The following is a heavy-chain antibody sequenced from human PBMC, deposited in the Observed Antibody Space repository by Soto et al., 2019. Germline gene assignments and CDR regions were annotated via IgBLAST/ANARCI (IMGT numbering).Heavy chain of an antibody. CDR3: ASNRGYSGYDRPNYYYYYGMDV. Sequence: PGESLKIPCKGSGYSFTSYWLGWVRQMPGKGLEWMGTIYPDDSDTIYSPSFQGQVTISADKSISNAYLQWSSLKASDTAMYYCASNRGYSGYDRPNYYYYYGMDVWGQGTTVTVSS. D-gene: IGHD5-12*01. CDR2: IYPDDSDT. J-gene: IGHJ6*02. CDR1: GYSFTSYW. V-gene: IGHV5-51*01.